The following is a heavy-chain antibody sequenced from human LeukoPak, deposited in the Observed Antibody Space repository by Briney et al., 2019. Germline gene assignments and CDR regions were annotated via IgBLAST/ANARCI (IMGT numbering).Heavy chain of an antibody. D-gene: IGHD2-15*01. CDR2: IYYSGST. Sequence: PSETLSLTCTVSGGSISSYYWSWIRQPPGKGLEWIGYIYYSGSTNYNPSLKSRVTISVDTSKNQFSLKLSSVTAADTAVYYCARGDLGYCSGGSCDTPENAFDIWGQGTMVTVSS. CDR1: GGSISSYY. V-gene: IGHV4-59*01. CDR3: ARGDLGYCSGGSCDTPENAFDI. J-gene: IGHJ3*02.